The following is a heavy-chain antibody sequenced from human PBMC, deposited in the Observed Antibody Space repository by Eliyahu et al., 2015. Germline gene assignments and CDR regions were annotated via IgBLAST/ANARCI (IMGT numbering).Heavy chain of an antibody. CDR1: GFTFSTYA. Sequence: EVQLVESGGGLVQPGGSLXLPCAASGFTFSTYAMGWVRQAPGKGLEWVSVISGSGDAAFYADSVKGRFTISRDNSKDTLYLQMYNLGAEDTATYYCAKDVQSDVGPWGQGTLVSVSS. CDR3: AKDVQSDVGP. D-gene: IGHD1-26*01. J-gene: IGHJ5*02. V-gene: IGHV3-23*04. CDR2: ISGSGDAA.